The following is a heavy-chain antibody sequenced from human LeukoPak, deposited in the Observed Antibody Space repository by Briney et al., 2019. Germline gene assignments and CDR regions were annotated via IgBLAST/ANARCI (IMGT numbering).Heavy chain of an antibody. CDR1: GGSISSGSNY. Sequence: PSQTLSLTCTVSGGSISSGSNYWSWIRQPAGKGLEWIGRFYTSGSTNYNPSLKSRVTISADTSKNQFSLKLSSVTAADTAVYYCARDWGSGSYFDYWGQGTLVTVSS. CDR3: ARDWGSGSYFDY. D-gene: IGHD1-26*01. V-gene: IGHV4-61*02. J-gene: IGHJ4*02. CDR2: FYTSGST.